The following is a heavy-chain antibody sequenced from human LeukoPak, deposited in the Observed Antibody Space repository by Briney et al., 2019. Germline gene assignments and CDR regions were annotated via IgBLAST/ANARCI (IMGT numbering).Heavy chain of an antibody. V-gene: IGHV4-39*01. D-gene: IGHD1-1*01. CDR3: ARPTVN. Sequence: SETLSLTCTVSGGSISSSDYYWGWLRQPPGKGLEWIGSIYYTGSTYYNPSLQSRVSISVNTSKNQFSLKLSSVTAADTAVYYCARPTVNWGQGTLVTVSS. CDR2: IYYTGST. CDR1: GGSISSSDYY. J-gene: IGHJ4*02.